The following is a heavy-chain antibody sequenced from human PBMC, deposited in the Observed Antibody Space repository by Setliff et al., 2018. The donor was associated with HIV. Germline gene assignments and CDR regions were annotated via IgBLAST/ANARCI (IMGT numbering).Heavy chain of an antibody. J-gene: IGHJ6*02. CDR3: ARQYNRQYGMDV. CDR2: IYHSGST. CDR1: GYSISSGYY. D-gene: IGHD1-20*01. V-gene: IGHV4-38-2*01. Sequence: PSETLSLTCAVSGYSISSGYYWGWIRQPPGKGLERIGSIYHSGSTYYNPSLKSRVTISVDTSKNQFSLKLSSVTAADTAVYYCARQYNRQYGMDVWGQGTTVTVSS.